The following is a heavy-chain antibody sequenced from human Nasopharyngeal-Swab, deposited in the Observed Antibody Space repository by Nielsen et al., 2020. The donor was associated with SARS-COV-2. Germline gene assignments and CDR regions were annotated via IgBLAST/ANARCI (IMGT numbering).Heavy chain of an antibody. CDR1: GFTFSSYA. CDR3: ARDSGGPSSGWSPANLDY. Sequence: GGSLRLSCAASGFTFSSYAMHWVRQAPGKGLEWVAVISYDGSNKYYADSVKGRFTISRDNSKNTPYLQMNSLRAEDTAVYYCARDSGGPSSGWSPANLDYWGQGTLVTVSS. V-gene: IGHV3-30*04. D-gene: IGHD6-19*01. J-gene: IGHJ4*02. CDR2: ISYDGSNK.